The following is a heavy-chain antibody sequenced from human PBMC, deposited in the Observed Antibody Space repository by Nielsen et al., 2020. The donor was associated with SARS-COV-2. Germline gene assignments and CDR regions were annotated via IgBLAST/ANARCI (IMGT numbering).Heavy chain of an antibody. V-gene: IGHV3-21*01. Sequence: GGSLRLSCAASGFTFSSYSMNWVRQAPGKGLEWVSSISSSSSYIYYADSVKGRFTISRDNAKNSLYLQMNNLRAEDTAVYYCARDVFYDTGAFDIWGQGTMVTVSS. D-gene: IGHD2/OR15-2a*01. J-gene: IGHJ3*02. CDR3: ARDVFYDTGAFDI. CDR1: GFTFSSYS. CDR2: ISSSSSYI.